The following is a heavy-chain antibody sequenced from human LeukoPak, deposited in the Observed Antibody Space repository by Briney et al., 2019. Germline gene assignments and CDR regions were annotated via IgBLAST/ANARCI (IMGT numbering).Heavy chain of an antibody. J-gene: IGHJ6*03. CDR3: ARGRVVPAAMPVRNYYYYYYMDV. CDR2: IYHSGST. Sequence: KPSETLSLTCAVSGYSISSGYYWGWIRQPPGKGLEWIGSIYHSGSTYYNPSLKSRVTISVDTSKNQFSLKLSSVTAADTAVYYCARGRVVPAAMPVRNYYYYYYMDVWGEGTTVTVSS. D-gene: IGHD2-2*01. CDR1: GYSISSGYY. V-gene: IGHV4-38-2*01.